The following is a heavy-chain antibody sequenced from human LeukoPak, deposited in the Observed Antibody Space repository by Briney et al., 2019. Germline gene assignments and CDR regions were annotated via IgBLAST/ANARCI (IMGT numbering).Heavy chain of an antibody. V-gene: IGHV1-18*01. J-gene: IGHJ4*02. D-gene: IGHD4-17*01. CDR3: ARDGMTTVTTWGY. CDR1: GYTFTSYG. Sequence: ASVKVSCKASGYTFTSYGISWVRQAPGQGLEWMGLISAYNGNTNYAQKLQGRVTMATHTSTRTAYMELRRMRSDDTAVYYCARDGMTTVTTWGYWGQGTLVTVSS. CDR2: ISAYNGNT.